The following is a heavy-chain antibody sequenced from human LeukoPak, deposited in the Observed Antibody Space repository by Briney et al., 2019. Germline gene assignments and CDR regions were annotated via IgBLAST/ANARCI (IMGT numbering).Heavy chain of an antibody. Sequence: SETLSLTCTVSGGSISSYYWSWIRQPAGKGLEWIGRIYTSGSTNYNPSIKSRVTMSVDTSKNQFSLKLSPVTAADTAVYYCARDFSLYYGSGTLDYWGQGTLVTVSS. D-gene: IGHD3-10*01. CDR2: IYTSGST. CDR1: GGSISSYY. CDR3: ARDFSLYYGSGTLDY. V-gene: IGHV4-4*07. J-gene: IGHJ4*02.